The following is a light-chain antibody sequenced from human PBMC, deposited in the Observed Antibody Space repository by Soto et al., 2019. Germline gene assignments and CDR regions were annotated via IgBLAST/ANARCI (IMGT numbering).Light chain of an antibody. J-gene: IGKJ1*01. V-gene: IGKV1-39*01. CDR1: QSINTY. Sequence: DIQMTQSPSSLSASVGDRVTIPCRASQSINTYLNWYQQKPGKAPNLLIYAASSLQSGVPSRFSGSGSGTDFTLTISSLQPEDFATYFCQQSYSTPWTFGQGTKVDIK. CDR3: QQSYSTPWT. CDR2: AAS.